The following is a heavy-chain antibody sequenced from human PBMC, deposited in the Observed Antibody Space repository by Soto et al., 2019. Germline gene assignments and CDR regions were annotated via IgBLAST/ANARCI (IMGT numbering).Heavy chain of an antibody. V-gene: IGHV4-61*01. J-gene: IGHJ6*02. CDR3: AIGGHGMDV. D-gene: IGHD1-26*01. Sequence: QVQLQESGPGLVRTSETLSITCTVSGGSVNTGSYNWSWMRRPPVKGLEWIGNIFFTGITHYNPSLIIRVTMSVDTSKNQFSLTVTSVTAADTAVYYCAIGGHGMDVWGQGTTVTVSS. CDR1: GGSVNTGSYN. CDR2: IFFTGIT.